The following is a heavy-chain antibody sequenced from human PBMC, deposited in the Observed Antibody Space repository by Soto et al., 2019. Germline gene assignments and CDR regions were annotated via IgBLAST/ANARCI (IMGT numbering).Heavy chain of an antibody. CDR1: GFTVSNNY. J-gene: IGHJ4*02. V-gene: IGHV3-66*01. CDR2: IYGGGST. Sequence: EQLVESGGDLVQPGGSLRLSCAASGFTVSNNYMSWVRQAPGKGLEWVSLIYGGGSTYYADSVKGRFTISRDSSKNTLYLQMNSLRAEDTAMYYCAAYSHKGYWGQGTLVTVSS. CDR3: AAYSHKGY. D-gene: IGHD3-16*01.